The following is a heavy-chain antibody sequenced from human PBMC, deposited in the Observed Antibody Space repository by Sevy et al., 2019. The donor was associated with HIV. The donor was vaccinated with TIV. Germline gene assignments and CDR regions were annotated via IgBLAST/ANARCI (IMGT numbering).Heavy chain of an antibody. Sequence: GGSLRLSCIGSGFSFSYYGIHWVRQAPGKGLDWVALISNDGINEYYADSVKGRFTISRDNSKNTVYLEMNSLRNEDTAIYFCANAYSGSYSHSYLYALDVWGQGTTVTVS. V-gene: IGHV3-30*18. D-gene: IGHD1-26*01. CDR3: ANAYSGSYSHSYLYALDV. CDR1: GFSFSYYG. J-gene: IGHJ6*02. CDR2: ISNDGINE.